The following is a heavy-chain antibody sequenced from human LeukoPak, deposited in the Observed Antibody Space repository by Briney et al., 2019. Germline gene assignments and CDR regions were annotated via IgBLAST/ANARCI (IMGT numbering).Heavy chain of an antibody. J-gene: IGHJ6*02. CDR3: ASATYGSGSSSRWYYYYYGMDV. V-gene: IGHV1-24*01. CDR1: GYTLTELS. CDR2: FDPEDGET. Sequence: ASVKVSCKVSGYTLTELSMHWVRQAPGKGLEWMGGFDPEDGETIYAQKFQGRVTMTEDTSTDTAYTELSSLRSEDTAVYYCASATYGSGSSSRWYYYYYGMDVWGQGTTVTVSS. D-gene: IGHD3-10*01.